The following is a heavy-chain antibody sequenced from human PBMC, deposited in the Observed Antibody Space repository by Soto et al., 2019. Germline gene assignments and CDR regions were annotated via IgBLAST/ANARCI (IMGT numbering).Heavy chain of an antibody. CDR1: GFSLSTSGMC. D-gene: IGHD4-17*01. CDR2: IDWDDDK. J-gene: IGHJ6*02. V-gene: IGHV2-70*01. Sequence: VSGPTLVNPTQTLTLTCTFSGFSLSTSGMCVSWIRQPPGKALEWLALIDWDDDKYYSTSLKTRLTISKDTSKNQVVLTMTNMDPVDTATYYCARSFMTTVTTGLYYYYGMDGWGQGTTVTVSS. CDR3: ARSFMTTVTTGLYYYYGMDG.